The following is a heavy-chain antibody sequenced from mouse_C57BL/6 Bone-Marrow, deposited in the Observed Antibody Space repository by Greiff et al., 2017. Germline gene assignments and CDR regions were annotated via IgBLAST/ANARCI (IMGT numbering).Heavy chain of an antibody. Sequence: QVQLKQPGAELVMPGASVKLSCKASGYTFTSYWMHWVKQRPGQGLEWIGEIDPSDSYTNYNQKFKGKSTLTVDKSSSTAYMQLSSLTSEDSAVYYCAREWGITTVVASDWYFDVGGTGTTVTVSS. CDR1: GYTFTSYW. CDR3: AREWGITTVVASDWYFDV. CDR2: IDPSDSYT. D-gene: IGHD1-1*01. J-gene: IGHJ1*03. V-gene: IGHV1-69*01.